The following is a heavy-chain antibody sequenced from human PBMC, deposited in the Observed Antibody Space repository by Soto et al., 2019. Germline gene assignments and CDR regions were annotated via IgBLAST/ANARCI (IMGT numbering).Heavy chain of an antibody. CDR1: GGSISSGGYY. Sequence: QVQLQESGPGLVKPSQTLSLICTVSGGSISSGGYYWSWIRQHPGKGLEWIGYIYYSGSTYYNPSFKTRVTISVDTSKNQFALQLSSVTAADTAVYYCARVCGGDCHYGMDVWGQGTTVTFSS. J-gene: IGHJ6*02. CDR2: IYYSGST. D-gene: IGHD2-21*02. V-gene: IGHV4-31*03. CDR3: ARVCGGDCHYGMDV.